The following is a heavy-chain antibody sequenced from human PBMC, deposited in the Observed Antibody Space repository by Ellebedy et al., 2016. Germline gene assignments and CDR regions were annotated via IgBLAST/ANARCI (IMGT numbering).Heavy chain of an antibody. CDR3: AGEAGLTGTQHIPDY. J-gene: IGHJ4*02. CDR1: GFTVSSNY. D-gene: IGHD3-9*01. V-gene: IGHV3-66*01. Sequence: GGSLRLSCAASGFTVSSNYMSWVRQAPGKGLEWISVIYSGENTYYADSVKGRFIISRDNSKNTLYLQMNSLRTEDTAVYYCAGEAGLTGTQHIPDYWGQGTLVTVSS. CDR2: IYSGENT.